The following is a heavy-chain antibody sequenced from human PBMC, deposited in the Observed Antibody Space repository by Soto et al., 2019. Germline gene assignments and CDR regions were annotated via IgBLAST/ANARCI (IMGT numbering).Heavy chain of an antibody. CDR2: IYSSGST. Sequence: QVQLLESGPGLVKPSQTLPLTCTVSGGSISSGAYYWSWIRQLPGKGLEWIGYIYSSGSTYYNPSRKSRLTISIDTSKNQCSLELSSVTAADTAVYYWAREATGPTSTFDYWGQGTLVTVSS. D-gene: IGHD3-10*01. V-gene: IGHV4-31*03. CDR1: GGSISSGAYY. J-gene: IGHJ4*02. CDR3: AREATGPTSTFDY.